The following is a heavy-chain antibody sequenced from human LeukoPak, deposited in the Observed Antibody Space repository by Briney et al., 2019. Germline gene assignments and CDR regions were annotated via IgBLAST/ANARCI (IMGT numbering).Heavy chain of an antibody. CDR3: ARMGIPYSSSRGGWFDP. J-gene: IGHJ5*02. Sequence: SSETLSLTCTVSGGSISSSSYYWGWIRQPPGKGLEWIGSIYYSGSTYYNPSLKSRVTISVDTSKNQFSLKLSSVTAADTAVYYCARMGIPYSSSRGGWFDPWGQGTLVTVSS. V-gene: IGHV4-39*01. D-gene: IGHD6-13*01. CDR1: GGSISSSSYY. CDR2: IYYSGST.